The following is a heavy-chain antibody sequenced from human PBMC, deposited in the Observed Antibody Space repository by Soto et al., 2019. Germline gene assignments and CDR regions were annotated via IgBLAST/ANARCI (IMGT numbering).Heavy chain of an antibody. V-gene: IGHV3-23*01. CDR1: GFTFSSYA. J-gene: IGHJ4*02. CDR2: LSGSGGST. Sequence: EVQLLESGGGLVQPGGSLRLSCAASGFTFSSYAMSWVRQAPGKGLEWVSALSGSGGSTYYADSVKGRFTISRDNSKNTLYLQMNSLRAEDTAVYYCAKDGSGWYVTGYWGQGTLVTVSS. D-gene: IGHD6-19*01. CDR3: AKDGSGWYVTGY.